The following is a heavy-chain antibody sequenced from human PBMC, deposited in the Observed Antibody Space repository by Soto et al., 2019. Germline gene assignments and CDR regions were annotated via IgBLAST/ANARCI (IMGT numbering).Heavy chain of an antibody. D-gene: IGHD3-3*01. CDR1: GCSFTSYW. CDR3: ARRPIFGVGIQDNGMDV. Sequence: PGESLKISCKGSGCSFTSYWIAWVRQMPGKGLEWMGIIYPGDSDTRYSPSFQGQVTISADKSISTAYLQWSILKASDTAMYYCARRPIFGVGIQDNGMDVWGQRTTVTVSS. CDR2: IYPGDSDT. J-gene: IGHJ6*02. V-gene: IGHV5-51*01.